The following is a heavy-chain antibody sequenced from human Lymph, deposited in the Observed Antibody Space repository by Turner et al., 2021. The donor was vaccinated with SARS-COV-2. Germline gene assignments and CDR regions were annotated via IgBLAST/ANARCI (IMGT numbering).Heavy chain of an antibody. CDR2: FDPEDGKT. Sequence: QVQLVQSGAEVKKPGASVKVSCKVSGYTLTELSMHWVRQAPGKGLEWMGGFDPEDGKTIYAQKFQGRVTMTEDTSTDTAYMELSSLRSEDTAVYYCATDRGSGWPHYYYYTMDVWGQGTTVTVSS. J-gene: IGHJ6*02. D-gene: IGHD6-19*01. CDR1: GYTLTELS. CDR3: ATDRGSGWPHYYYYTMDV. V-gene: IGHV1-24*01.